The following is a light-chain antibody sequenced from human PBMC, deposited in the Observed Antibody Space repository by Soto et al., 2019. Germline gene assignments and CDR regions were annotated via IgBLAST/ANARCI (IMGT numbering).Light chain of an antibody. J-gene: IGKJ4*01. CDR1: QTISSW. CDR2: AAS. CDR3: QQRKSYPLT. V-gene: IGKV1-9*01. Sequence: IQLTQSPSSLSASVGDRVTITCRASQTISSWLAWYQQKPGKAPKLLIYAASTLRSGVPSRFSGSGAGTEFTLTISSLQPEDFATYYCQQRKSYPLTFGGGTKVDIK.